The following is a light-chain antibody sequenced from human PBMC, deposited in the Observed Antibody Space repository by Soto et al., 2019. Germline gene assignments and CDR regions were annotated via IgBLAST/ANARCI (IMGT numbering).Light chain of an antibody. Sequence: DIQLTQSPSFLSASVGDRVTITCRASQGISSYLAWYQQKPGQAPKLLIYAASTLQSGVPSRFSGSGSGTEFTLTISSLPPEDFATYYCQQFNSYLITFGQGTRLEIK. J-gene: IGKJ5*01. CDR3: QQFNSYLIT. CDR2: AAS. V-gene: IGKV1-9*01. CDR1: QGISSY.